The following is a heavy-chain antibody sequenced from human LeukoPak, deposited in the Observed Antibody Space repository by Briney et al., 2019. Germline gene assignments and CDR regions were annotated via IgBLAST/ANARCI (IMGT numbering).Heavy chain of an antibody. CDR3: AKGCSGIYCLGYYYLDV. CDR2: ISGSGDST. CDR1: GLTFNNHA. V-gene: IGHV3-23*01. J-gene: IGHJ6*03. Sequence: GGSLTLSCAASGLTFNNHAMSWGRHSPGKGLEWDSVISGSGDSTHYAESVKGRFTISRDNSKNTVHLQQSSRRAEDTAVYFCAKGCSGIYCLGYYYLDVWGKGTTVTVSS. D-gene: IGHD1-26*01.